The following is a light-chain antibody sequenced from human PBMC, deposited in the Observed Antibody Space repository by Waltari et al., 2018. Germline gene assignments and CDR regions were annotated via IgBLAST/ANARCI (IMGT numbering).Light chain of an antibody. CDR1: ASNIGSNA. Sequence: QSVLTQPPSASGTPGQRVTISCSGGASNIGSNAVNWYQHLPGAAPKLVILNNSQGPSGISDRFSGSTSGASASLAISGLQSDDEADYYCASWDGSLAAYVFGGGTKVTV. CDR2: NNS. J-gene: IGLJ1*01. V-gene: IGLV1-44*01. CDR3: ASWDGSLAAYV.